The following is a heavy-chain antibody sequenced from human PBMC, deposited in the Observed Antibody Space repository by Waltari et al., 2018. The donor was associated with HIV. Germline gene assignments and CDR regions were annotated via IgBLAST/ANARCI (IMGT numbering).Heavy chain of an antibody. V-gene: IGHV4-59*01. J-gene: IGHJ6*02. CDR1: GGSISSYY. D-gene: IGHD3-16*01. CDR2: IYYSGST. CDR3: AREVMGSSYYYGMDV. Sequence: QVQLQESGPGLVKPSETLSLTCTVSGGSISSYYWSWIRQPPGKGLEWIGYIYYSGSTNYNPSLKSRVTISVDTSKNQFPLKLSSVTAADTAVYYCAREVMGSSYYYGMDVWGQGTTVTVSS.